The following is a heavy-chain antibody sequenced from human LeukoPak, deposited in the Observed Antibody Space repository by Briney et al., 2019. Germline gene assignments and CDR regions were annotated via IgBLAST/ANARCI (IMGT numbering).Heavy chain of an antibody. J-gene: IGHJ4*02. Sequence: SETLSLTCAVYGGSFSGYSWSWIRQPPGKGLEWIGEINHSGSTKYNSSLKSRVTISVDTSKNQFSLKLTSVTAADTAVYYCTRDGSTSWYKGGFDYWGPGTLVTVSS. CDR2: INHSGST. CDR1: GGSFSGYS. V-gene: IGHV4-34*01. CDR3: TRDGSTSWYKGGFDY. D-gene: IGHD6-13*01.